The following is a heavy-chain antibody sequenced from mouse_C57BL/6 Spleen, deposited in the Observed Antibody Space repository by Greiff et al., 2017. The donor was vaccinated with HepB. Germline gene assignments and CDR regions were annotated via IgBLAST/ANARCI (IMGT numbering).Heavy chain of an antibody. V-gene: IGHV1-39*01. J-gene: IGHJ3*01. CDR3: ARWRVTTGFAY. CDR1: GYSFTDYN. Sequence: VHVKQSGPELVKPGASVKISCKASGYSFTDYNMNWVKQSNGKSLEWIGVINPNYGTTSYNQKFKGKATLTVDQSSSTAYMQLNSLTSEDSAVYYWARWRVTTGFAYWGQGTLVTVSA. CDR2: INPNYGTT. D-gene: IGHD2-2*01.